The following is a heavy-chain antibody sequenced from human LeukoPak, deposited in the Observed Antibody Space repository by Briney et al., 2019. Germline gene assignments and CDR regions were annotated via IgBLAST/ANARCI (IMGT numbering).Heavy chain of an antibody. J-gene: IGHJ2*01. CDR3: ARVSSSWYQDWYFDL. Sequence: SGTLSLTCTVSGGSISSYYWSWIRQPAGKGLEWIWRIFTSESPNYNPSLKSRVTMSVDTSKNQSSLKLRSVNAADKAVYYCARVSSSWYQDWYFDLWGRGTLVTVSS. CDR2: IFTSESP. V-gene: IGHV4-4*07. CDR1: GGSISSYY. D-gene: IGHD6-13*01.